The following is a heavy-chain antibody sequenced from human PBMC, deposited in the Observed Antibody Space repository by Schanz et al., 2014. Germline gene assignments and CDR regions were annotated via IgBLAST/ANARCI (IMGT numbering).Heavy chain of an antibody. CDR3: ARSYHDDDDYTRALDM. V-gene: IGHV3-21*01. J-gene: IGHJ3*02. D-gene: IGHD3-16*01. Sequence: EVQLVESGGGLVKPGGSLRLSCAGTGFTFSRYNMNWVRQAPGRGLEWVSSISRSSGRIYYSDSVKGRFTISRDNAQNSLFLQMNSLRVEDTAVYYCARSYHDDDDYTRALDMWGQGTMVTVSS. CDR1: GFTFSRYN. CDR2: ISRSSGRI.